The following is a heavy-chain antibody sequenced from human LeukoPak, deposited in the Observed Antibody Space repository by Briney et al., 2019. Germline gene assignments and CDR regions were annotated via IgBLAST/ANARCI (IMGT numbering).Heavy chain of an antibody. D-gene: IGHD2-15*01. J-gene: IGHJ4*02. CDR1: GGSISSGGYY. V-gene: IGHV4-31*03. CDR3: ARATRGEGYCRGGSCLFSPGTIGY. CDR2: IYYSGST. Sequence: SQTLSLTCTVSGGSISSGGYYWSWIRQHPGKGLEWIGYIYYSGSTYYNPSLKSRVTISVDTSKNQFSLKLSSVTAADTAVYYCARATRGEGYCRGGSCLFSPGTIGYGGGGPLVTVS.